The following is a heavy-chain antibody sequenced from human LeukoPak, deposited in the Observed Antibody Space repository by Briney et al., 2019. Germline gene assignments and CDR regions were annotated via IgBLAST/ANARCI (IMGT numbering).Heavy chain of an antibody. CDR3: AKITGYVPGLIDY. V-gene: IGHV3-23*01. D-gene: IGHD5-12*01. Sequence: TGGSLRLSCAASGFTFSSSAMSWVRQAPGKGLEWVAAISDTGRLSYCADSVNGRFTISRDNSKNTLSLQMNSLRAEDTAVYYCAKITGYVPGLIDYWGQGTLVTVSS. CDR1: GFTFSSSA. CDR2: ISDTGRLS. J-gene: IGHJ4*02.